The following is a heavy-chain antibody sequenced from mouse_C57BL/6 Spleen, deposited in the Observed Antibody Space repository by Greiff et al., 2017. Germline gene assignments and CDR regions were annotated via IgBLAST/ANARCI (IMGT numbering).Heavy chain of an antibody. CDR1: GFSLTSYG. D-gene: IGHD2-4*01. CDR2: IWSGGST. CDR3: ARKEAAYDYPFAY. V-gene: IGHV2-2*01. Sequence: VQLQQSGPGLVQPSQSLSITCTVSGFSLTSYGVHWVRQSPGKGLEWLGVIWSGGSTDYNAAFISRLSISKDNSKSQVFFKMNSLQADDTAIYYCARKEAAYDYPFAYWGQGTLVTVSA. J-gene: IGHJ3*01.